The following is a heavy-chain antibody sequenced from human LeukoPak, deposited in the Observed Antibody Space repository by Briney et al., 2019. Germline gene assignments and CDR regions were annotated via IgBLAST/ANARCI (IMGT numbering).Heavy chain of an antibody. CDR2: ISWNSGSI. V-gene: IGHV3-9*01. J-gene: IGHJ4*02. Sequence: GGSLRLSCAASGFTFDDYAMHWVRQAPGKGLEWVSGISWNSGSIGYADSVKGRFTISRDNAKNSLYLQMHSLRAEDTALYYCANSRIAVAAPYFDYWGQGTLVTVSS. CDR3: ANSRIAVAAPYFDY. D-gene: IGHD6-19*01. CDR1: GFTFDDYA.